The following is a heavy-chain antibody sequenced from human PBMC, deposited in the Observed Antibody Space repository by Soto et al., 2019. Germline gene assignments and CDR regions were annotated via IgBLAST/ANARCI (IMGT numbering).Heavy chain of an antibody. CDR3: ARGGALLRYFDWLPYYYYYGMDV. V-gene: IGHV1-8*02. D-gene: IGHD3-9*01. J-gene: IGHJ6*02. CDR1: GYTFTGLH. Sequence: ASVKVSCKASGYTFTGLHMHWVRQATGQGLEWMGWMNPNSGNTGYAQKFQGRVTMTRNTSISTAYMELSSLRSEDTAVYYCARGGALLRYFDWLPYYYYYGMDVWGQGTTVTVS. CDR2: MNPNSGNT.